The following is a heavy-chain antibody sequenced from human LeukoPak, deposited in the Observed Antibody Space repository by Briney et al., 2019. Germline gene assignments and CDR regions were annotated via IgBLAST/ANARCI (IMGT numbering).Heavy chain of an antibody. CDR1: GGAFSSYA. CDR2: IIPIFGTA. Sequence: ASVKVSCKASGGAFSSYAISWVRQAPGQGLEWMGGIIPIFGTANYAQKFQGRVTITADESTSTAYMELSSLRSEDTAVYYCARDFRFSGWYDDFDYWGQGTLVTVSS. V-gene: IGHV1-69*13. J-gene: IGHJ4*02. CDR3: ARDFRFSGWYDDFDY. D-gene: IGHD6-19*01.